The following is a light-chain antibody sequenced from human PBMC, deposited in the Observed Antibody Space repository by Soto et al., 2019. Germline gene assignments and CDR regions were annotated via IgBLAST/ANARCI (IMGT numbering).Light chain of an antibody. J-gene: IGKJ1*01. CDR2: GAS. CDR1: QSVSSN. Sequence: EIVMTQSPATLSVSPGERATLPCRASQSVSSNLAWYQQKPGQAPRLLIYGASTRATGIPARFSGSGSGTEFTLTISRLQSEDFAVYYCQQYNNWPQTFGQGTKVDIK. V-gene: IGKV3-15*01. CDR3: QQYNNWPQT.